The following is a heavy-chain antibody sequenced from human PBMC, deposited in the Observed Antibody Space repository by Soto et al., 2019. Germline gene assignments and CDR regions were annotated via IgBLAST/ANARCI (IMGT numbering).Heavy chain of an antibody. CDR1: GFTFSSYA. V-gene: IGHV3-48*01. D-gene: IGHD4-17*01. J-gene: IGHJ4*02. CDR2: ISSGSSTM. Sequence: GGSLRLSCAASGFTFSSYAMNWVRQAQGKGLEWLSYISSGSSTMSYADSVKGRFTISRDNAMDSLYLQLNSLRAEDTAVYYCARDKDYAFDYWGQGALVTVSS. CDR3: ARDKDYAFDY.